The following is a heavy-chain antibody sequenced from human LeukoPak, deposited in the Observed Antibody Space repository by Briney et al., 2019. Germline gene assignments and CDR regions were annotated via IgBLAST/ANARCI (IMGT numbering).Heavy chain of an antibody. D-gene: IGHD6-13*01. CDR3: AKDGYSSSWYRPGYFQH. J-gene: IGHJ1*01. CDR1: GFTFSSYG. V-gene: IGHV3-23*01. CDR2: ISGSGGST. Sequence: GGSLRLSCAASGFTFSSYGMSWVRQAPGKGLEWVSAISGSGGSTYYADFVKGRFTISRDNSKNTLYLQMNSLRAEDTAVYYCAKDGYSSSWYRPGYFQHWGQGTLVTVSS.